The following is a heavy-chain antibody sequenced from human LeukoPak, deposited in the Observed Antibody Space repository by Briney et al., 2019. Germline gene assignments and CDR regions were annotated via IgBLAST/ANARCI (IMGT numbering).Heavy chain of an antibody. CDR1: GFTLSSYA. CDR2: IKEDGSEK. J-gene: IGHJ4*02. Sequence: GGSLRLSCAASGFTLSSYAMSWVRQAPGKGLEWVANIKEDGSEKHYVDSVKGRFTISRDNAKTSLYLQMNSLRAEDTAVYHCARVPTLRFLEWLSVFDSWGQGTLVTVSS. V-gene: IGHV3-7*01. CDR3: ARVPTLRFLEWLSVFDS. D-gene: IGHD3-3*01.